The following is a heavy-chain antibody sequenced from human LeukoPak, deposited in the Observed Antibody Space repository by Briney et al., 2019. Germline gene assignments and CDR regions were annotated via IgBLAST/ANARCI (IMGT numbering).Heavy chain of an antibody. Sequence: ASVKVSCKASGYTFTSYAMHWVRQAPGQRLEWMGWISAYNGNTNYAQKLQGRVTMTTDTSTSTAYMELRSLRSDDTAVYYCARVRGSKYYYDSSGYPSYYYYMDVWGKGTTVTISS. CDR2: ISAYNGNT. CDR3: ARVRGSKYYYDSSGYPSYYYYMDV. J-gene: IGHJ6*03. V-gene: IGHV1-18*01. CDR1: GYTFTSYA. D-gene: IGHD3-22*01.